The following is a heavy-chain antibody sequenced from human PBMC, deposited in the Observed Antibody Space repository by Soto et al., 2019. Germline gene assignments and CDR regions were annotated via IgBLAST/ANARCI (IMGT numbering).Heavy chain of an antibody. D-gene: IGHD3-22*01. Sequence: SVKVSCKASGGTFSSYAISWVRQAPGQGLEWMGGIIPIFGTANYAQKFQGRVTITADESTSTAYMELSSLRSEDTAVYYCARLPYYYDSSGYYQGTNYYYYYGMDVWGQGTTVTVSS. CDR1: GGTFSSYA. CDR2: IIPIFGTA. J-gene: IGHJ6*02. CDR3: ARLPYYYDSSGYYQGTNYYYYYGMDV. V-gene: IGHV1-69*13.